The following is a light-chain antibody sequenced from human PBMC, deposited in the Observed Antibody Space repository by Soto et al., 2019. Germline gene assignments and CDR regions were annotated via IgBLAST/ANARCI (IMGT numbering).Light chain of an antibody. Sequence: ETMVTLSVAPLSVSPAKRETFSCRARQSVSSNLAWYQQKPAKATRLLIYGASTSVTGIPAKFSGSGSGTEFTLTTSGLQSEHFAVYSWQQYNSWPFTFDPGTKVDI. CDR3: QQYNSWPFT. J-gene: IGKJ3*01. CDR2: GAS. CDR1: QSVSSN. V-gene: IGKV3-15*01.